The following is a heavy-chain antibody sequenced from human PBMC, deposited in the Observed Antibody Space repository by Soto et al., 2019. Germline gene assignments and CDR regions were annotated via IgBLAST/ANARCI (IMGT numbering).Heavy chain of an antibody. Sequence: GGSLRLSCAASGFTFSSYAMSWVRQAPGKGLEWVSAISASGGSTYYADSVKGRFTISRDNPKNTLYLQMNSLRAEDTAVYYCAKPLGLSGSHGVYYYYGMDVWGQGTTVTVSS. CDR2: ISASGGST. D-gene: IGHD1-26*01. CDR1: GFTFSSYA. J-gene: IGHJ6*02. V-gene: IGHV3-23*01. CDR3: AKPLGLSGSHGVYYYYGMDV.